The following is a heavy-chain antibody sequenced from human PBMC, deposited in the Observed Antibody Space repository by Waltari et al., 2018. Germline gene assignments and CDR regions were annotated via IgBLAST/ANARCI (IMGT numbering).Heavy chain of an antibody. V-gene: IGHV4-39*07. CDR1: GGSISSSSYY. J-gene: IGHJ6*02. Sequence: QLQLQESGPGLVKPSETLSLTCTVSGGSISSSSYYWGWLRQPPGKGLEWIGSIYYSGSTYYNPSLKSRVTISVDTSKNQFSLKLSSVTAADTAVYYCARDELYPRNGYYYGMDVWGQGTTVTVSS. CDR3: ARDELYPRNGYYYGMDV. CDR2: IYYSGST. D-gene: IGHD1-7*01.